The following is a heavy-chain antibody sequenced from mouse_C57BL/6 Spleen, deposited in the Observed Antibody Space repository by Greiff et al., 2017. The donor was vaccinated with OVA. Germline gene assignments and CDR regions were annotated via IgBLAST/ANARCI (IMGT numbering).Heavy chain of an antibody. CDR3: ARGDYYGSSTAYAMDY. CDR2: IYPRSGNT. D-gene: IGHD1-1*01. V-gene: IGHV1-81*01. Sequence: VQLKQSGAELARPGASVKLSCKASGYTFTSYGISWVKQRTGQGLEWIGEIYPRSGNTYYNEKFKGKATLTADKSSSTAYMELRSLTSDDSAVYFCARGDYYGSSTAYAMDYWGQGTSVTVSS. J-gene: IGHJ4*01. CDR1: GYTFTSYG.